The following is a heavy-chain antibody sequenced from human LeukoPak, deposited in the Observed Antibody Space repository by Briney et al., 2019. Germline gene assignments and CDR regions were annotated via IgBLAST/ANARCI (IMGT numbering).Heavy chain of an antibody. Sequence: GGSLRLSCAASGFTFSSYVMSWVRQAPGKGLEWVSGLSDSGGGTYHADSAKGRFTISRDNSKNTLYLQMNSLRAEDTAVYYCAKGGTYDYTSFDYWGQATLVTVSS. CDR2: LSDSGGGT. CDR3: AKGGTYDYTSFDY. CDR1: GFTFSSYV. J-gene: IGHJ4*02. V-gene: IGHV3-23*01. D-gene: IGHD3-16*01.